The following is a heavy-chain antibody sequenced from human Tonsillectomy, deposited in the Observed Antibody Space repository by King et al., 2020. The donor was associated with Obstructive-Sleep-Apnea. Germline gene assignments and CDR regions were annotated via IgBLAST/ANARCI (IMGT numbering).Heavy chain of an antibody. CDR2: IHYSGTT. J-gene: IGHJ3*02. Sequence: QLQESGPGLVKPSDTLSLTCAISGYSISSSNWWGWIRQPPGKGLEWIGYIHYSGTTYYNSSPKSRVTMSVDTSKNQFSLRLSSVTSVDTAVYYCARRGTPGAFDIWGQGAMVTVSS. V-gene: IGHV4-28*01. CDR3: ARRGTPGAFDI. CDR1: GYSISSSNW. D-gene: IGHD3-16*01.